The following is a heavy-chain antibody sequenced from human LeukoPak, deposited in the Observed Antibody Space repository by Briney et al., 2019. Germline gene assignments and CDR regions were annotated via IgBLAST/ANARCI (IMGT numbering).Heavy chain of an antibody. CDR1: GGSISSYY. CDR2: IYYSGST. D-gene: IGHD2-21*01. CDR3: ARKQHIVVVEH. V-gene: IGHV4-59*12. J-gene: IGHJ1*01. Sequence: SETLSLTCTVSGGSISSYYWSWIRQPPGKGLEWIGYIYYSGSTNYNPSLKSRVTISVDTSKNQFSLKLSSVTAADTAVYYCARKQHIVVVEHWGQGTLVTVSS.